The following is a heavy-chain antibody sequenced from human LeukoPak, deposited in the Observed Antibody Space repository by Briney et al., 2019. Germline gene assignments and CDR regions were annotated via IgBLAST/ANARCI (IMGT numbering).Heavy chain of an antibody. V-gene: IGHV3-23*01. CDR2: ISGSVGST. CDR3: AKVRRSDDAFDI. D-gene: IGHD3-10*01. CDR1: GFTFSSYA. Sequence: SGGSLRLSCAASGFTFSSYAMSWVRQAPGKGLEWVSAISGSVGSTYYADSVKGRFTISRDNSKNTLYLQMNSLRAEDTAVYYCAKVRRSDDAFDIWGQGTMVTVSS. J-gene: IGHJ3*02.